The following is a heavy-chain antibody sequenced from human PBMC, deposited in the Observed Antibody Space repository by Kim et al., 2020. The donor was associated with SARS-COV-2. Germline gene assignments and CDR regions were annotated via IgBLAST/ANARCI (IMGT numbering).Heavy chain of an antibody. J-gene: IGHJ6*02. Sequence: KYSRKFQVRVTITRDTSASTAYMELSRLRSEDTAVYYCARVVGDYYGMDVWGQGTTVTVSS. D-gene: IGHD2-15*01. V-gene: IGHV1-3*01. CDR3: ARVVGDYYGMDV.